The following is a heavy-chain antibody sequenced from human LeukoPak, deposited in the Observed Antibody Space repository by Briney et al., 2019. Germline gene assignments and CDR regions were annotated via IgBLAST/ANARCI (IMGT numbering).Heavy chain of an antibody. Sequence: GGSLRLSCAASGFTFSSYWMSWVRQAPGKRPEWVANIKQDGSEKYYVDSVKGRFTISRDNAKNSLYLQMNSLRAEDTAVYYCARDNPSPGGVYFDYWGQGTLVTVSS. V-gene: IGHV3-7*01. CDR1: GFTFSSYW. D-gene: IGHD3-16*01. J-gene: IGHJ4*02. CDR3: ARDNPSPGGVYFDY. CDR2: IKQDGSEK.